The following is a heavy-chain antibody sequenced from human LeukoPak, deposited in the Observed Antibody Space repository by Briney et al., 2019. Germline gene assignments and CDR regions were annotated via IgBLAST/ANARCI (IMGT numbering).Heavy chain of an antibody. CDR2: IRGNGVTT. CDR3: AKDDAWGRYQD. V-gene: IGHV3-23*01. D-gene: IGHD3-16*01. Sequence: GGSLRLSCAASAFTFSSYGMNWVRQAPGKGLEWVSGIRGNGVTTYYADSVKGRFTISRDNSKNTLYLQMSSLGAEDTAVYFCAKDDAWGRYQDWGQGTLVTVSS. CDR1: AFTFSSYG. J-gene: IGHJ1*01.